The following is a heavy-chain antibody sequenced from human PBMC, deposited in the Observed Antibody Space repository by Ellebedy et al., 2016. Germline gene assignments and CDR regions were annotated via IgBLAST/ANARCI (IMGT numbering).Heavy chain of an antibody. J-gene: IGHJ4*02. CDR1: GFTFSSYV. CDR3: ATSHVWGVIVTF. Sequence: GESLKISXAASGFTFSSYVMSWVRQAPGEGLEWVSTISRSGDYTYYADSVKGRFTISRDNSKNTLYLQMGSLKAEDTAVYYCATSHVWGVIVTFWGRGTLVTVSS. V-gene: IGHV3-23*01. CDR2: ISRSGDYT. D-gene: IGHD3-16*02.